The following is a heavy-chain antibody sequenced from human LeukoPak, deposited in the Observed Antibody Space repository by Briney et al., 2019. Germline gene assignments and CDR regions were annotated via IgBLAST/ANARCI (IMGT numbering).Heavy chain of an antibody. CDR1: GGSISSYY. CDR2: IHYSGST. CDR3: ARYVSSGLDY. Sequence: SETLSLICTVSGGSISSYYWSWIRQPPGKGLEWIGYIHYSGSTYYNPSLKSRVSISVATSKNQFSLKLSSVTAADTAVYFCARYVSSGLDYWGQGTLVTVSS. V-gene: IGHV4-59*01. J-gene: IGHJ4*02. D-gene: IGHD3-22*01.